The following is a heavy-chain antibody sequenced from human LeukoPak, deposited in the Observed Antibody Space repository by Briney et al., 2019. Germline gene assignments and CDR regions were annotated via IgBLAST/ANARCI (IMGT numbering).Heavy chain of an antibody. V-gene: IGHV4-34*01. CDR3: ARAKGSSSTKNYWYFDL. CDR2: INHSGST. D-gene: IGHD2-2*01. Sequence: SETLSLTCAAYGGSFSGYYWSWIRQPPGKGLEWIGEINHSGSTNYNPSLKSRVTISVDTSKNQFSLKLSSVTAADTAVYYCARAKGSSSTKNYWYFDLWGRGTLVTVSS. J-gene: IGHJ2*01. CDR1: GGSFSGYY.